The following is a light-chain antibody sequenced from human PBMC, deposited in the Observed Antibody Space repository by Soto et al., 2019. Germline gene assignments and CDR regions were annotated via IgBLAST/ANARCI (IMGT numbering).Light chain of an antibody. CDR3: SSYTSSNTLV. V-gene: IGLV2-14*01. Sequence: QSVLTQPASVSGSPGQSITISCTGGSSDIGGYNYVSWFQQHPGKAPKLMIYEVTNRPSGVSNRFSGFKSGSTASLTISGLQAEDEADYYCSSYTSSNTLVFGTGTKVTVL. CDR1: SSDIGGYNY. J-gene: IGLJ1*01. CDR2: EVT.